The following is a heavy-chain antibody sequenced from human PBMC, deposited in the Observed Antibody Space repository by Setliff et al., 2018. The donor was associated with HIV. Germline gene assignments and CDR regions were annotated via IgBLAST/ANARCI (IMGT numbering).Heavy chain of an antibody. J-gene: IGHJ4*02. Sequence: SETLSLTCTVSGDFFSSDYYWGWIRQPPGKGLEWIGEINHSGSTNYNPSLKSRVTISVDTSKNQFSLKLSSVTAADTAVYYCAREGHCSGGSCYSVDYWGQGTLVTVPQ. CDR1: GDFFSSDYY. CDR2: INHSGST. V-gene: IGHV4-34*01. D-gene: IGHD2-15*01. CDR3: AREGHCSGGSCYSVDY.